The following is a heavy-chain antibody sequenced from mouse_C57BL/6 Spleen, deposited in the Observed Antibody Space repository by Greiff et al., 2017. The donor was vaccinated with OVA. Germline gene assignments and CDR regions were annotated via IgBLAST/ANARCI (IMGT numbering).Heavy chain of an antibody. CDR2: INPSNGGT. CDR1: GYTFTSYW. CDR3: ARGRYSNSYYYAMDY. Sequence: VKLQQPGTELVKPGASVKLSCKASGYTFTSYWMHWVKQRPGQGLEWIGNINPSNGGTNYNEKFKSKATLTVDKSSSTAYMQLSSLTSEDSAVYYCARGRYSNSYYYAMDYWGQGTSVTVSS. V-gene: IGHV1-53*01. J-gene: IGHJ4*01. D-gene: IGHD2-5*01.